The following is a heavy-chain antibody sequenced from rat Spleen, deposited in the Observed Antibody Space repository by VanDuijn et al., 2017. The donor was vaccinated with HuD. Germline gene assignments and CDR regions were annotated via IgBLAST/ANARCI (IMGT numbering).Heavy chain of an antibody. V-gene: IGHV5-58*01. CDR1: GFTFSSYW. J-gene: IGHJ3*01. D-gene: IGHD2-7*01. CDR2: ISSEGDYT. CDR3: VSHGARISRFAY. Sequence: EVQLVETGGGLVQPGSSLKLSCVASGFTFSSYWMYWVRQAPGKGLEWVSSISSEGDYTYYSDSVKGRFTISRDKAKNTVYLQMDSLRSEDTATYYCVSHGARISRFAYWGQGTLVTVSS.